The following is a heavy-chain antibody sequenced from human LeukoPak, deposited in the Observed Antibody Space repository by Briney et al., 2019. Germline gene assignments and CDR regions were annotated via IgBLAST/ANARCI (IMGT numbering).Heavy chain of an antibody. CDR2: ISAYNGNT. V-gene: IGHV1-18*01. Sequence: ASVKVSCKASGYTFTSYGISWVRHAPGQGLKWMGWISAYNGNTNYAQKLQGRVTMTTDTSTSTAYMELRSLRSDDTAVYYCARDLELKTTFDYWGQGTLVTVSS. D-gene: IGHD1-7*01. CDR3: ARDLELKTTFDY. CDR1: GYTFTSYG. J-gene: IGHJ4*02.